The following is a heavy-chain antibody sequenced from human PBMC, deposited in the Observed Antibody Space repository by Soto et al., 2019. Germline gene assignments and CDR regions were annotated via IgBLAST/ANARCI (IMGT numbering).Heavy chain of an antibody. Sequence: SETLSLTCTVSGGSIGSGDYYWSWIRQPPGKGLEWIGYIYYSGSTYYNPSLKSRVTISVDTSKNQFSLKLSSVTAADTAVYYCARLMVRDHRYWFDPWGQGTLVTVSS. J-gene: IGHJ5*02. V-gene: IGHV4-30-4*01. D-gene: IGHD3-10*01. CDR3: ARLMVRDHRYWFDP. CDR1: GGSIGSGDYY. CDR2: IYYSGST.